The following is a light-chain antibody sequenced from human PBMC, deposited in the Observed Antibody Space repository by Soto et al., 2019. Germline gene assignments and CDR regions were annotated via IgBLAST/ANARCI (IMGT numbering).Light chain of an antibody. V-gene: IGKV3-20*01. Sequence: EIVLTQSPGTLSLSPGERATLSCRSSHSVSSNYLAWYQQKPGQAPRLLIYDVSSRATGIPDRFSGSGSGTDFPLTISRLEPVDFAVYYCQQYGISPTVGQGTKVESK. CDR2: DVS. CDR3: QQYGISPT. J-gene: IGKJ1*01. CDR1: HSVSSNY.